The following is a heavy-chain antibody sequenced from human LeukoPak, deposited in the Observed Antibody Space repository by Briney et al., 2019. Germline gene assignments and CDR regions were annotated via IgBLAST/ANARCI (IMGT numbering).Heavy chain of an antibody. V-gene: IGHV4-4*07. CDR3: ARATGIAARRYFDY. J-gene: IGHJ4*02. Sequence: PSETLSLTCTVSGDSISSNYWSWIRQPAGKGLEWIGRIDTSENTIYNPPLKSRVTMSVDTSKNQFSLKLSSVTAADTAVYYCARATGIAARRYFDYWGQGTLVTVSS. CDR1: GDSISSNY. D-gene: IGHD6-6*01. CDR2: IDTSENT.